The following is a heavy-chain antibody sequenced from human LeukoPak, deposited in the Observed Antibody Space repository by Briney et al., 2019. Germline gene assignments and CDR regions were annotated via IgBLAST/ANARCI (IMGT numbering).Heavy chain of an antibody. CDR3: ARDQASYRSRGCFDS. V-gene: IGHV4-38-2*02. J-gene: IGHJ5*01. CDR1: EYSISSGYY. CDR2: IHHSGTV. D-gene: IGHD3-10*01. Sequence: TSETLSLTCVVSEYSISSGYYWGWIRPSPGRGLEWIAIIHHSGTVYYNPSLQSRVTISVDMSKNHFSLKLPSVTAADTAVYYCARDQASYRSRGCFDSWGQGTLVIVSS.